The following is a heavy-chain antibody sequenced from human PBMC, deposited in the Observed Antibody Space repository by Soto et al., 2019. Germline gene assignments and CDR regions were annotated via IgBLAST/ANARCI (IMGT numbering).Heavy chain of an antibody. D-gene: IGHD1-26*01. CDR3: ARDGGRHSGGIDY. V-gene: IGHV1-69*01. CDR1: GGTFSSYS. CDR2: IIPIFGTA. Sequence: HVQLVQSGAEVKKPGSSVKVSCKASGGTFSSYSINWVRQAPGQGLEWMGEIIPIFGTANYAQKFQGRVTITADESTSTAYMELSSLRSEDTDVYYCARDGGRHSGGIDYWGQGTLVTVSS. J-gene: IGHJ4*02.